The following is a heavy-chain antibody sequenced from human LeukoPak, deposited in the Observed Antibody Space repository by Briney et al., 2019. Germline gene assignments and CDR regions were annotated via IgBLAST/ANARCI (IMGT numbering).Heavy chain of an antibody. CDR2: ISSSSSYI. CDR1: GFTFSSYS. CDR3: ARDKWGSADY. Sequence: GGSLRLSCAASGFTFSSYSMNWVRQAPGKGLEWVSSISSSSSYIYYADSVKGRFTISRDNAKNSLFLQMNSLRVEDTGVYYCARDKWGSADYWGQGTLVTVSS. V-gene: IGHV3-21*01. J-gene: IGHJ4*02. D-gene: IGHD3-16*01.